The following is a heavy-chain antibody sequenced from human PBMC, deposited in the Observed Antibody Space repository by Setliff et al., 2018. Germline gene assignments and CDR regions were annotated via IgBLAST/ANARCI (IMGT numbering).Heavy chain of an antibody. CDR2: ISWDGTRT. V-gene: IGHV3-43D*04. D-gene: IGHD2-15*01. CDR1: GFTFSSYG. CDR3: VKDTGNGGNTGLDY. Sequence: GGSLRLSCAASGFTFSSYGMHWVRQAPGKGLEWVSLISWDGTRTNYVDSLKGRVTISRDNSKNSLFLQMNSLRVEDTALYYCVKDTGNGGNTGLDYWGQGTLVTVSS. J-gene: IGHJ4*02.